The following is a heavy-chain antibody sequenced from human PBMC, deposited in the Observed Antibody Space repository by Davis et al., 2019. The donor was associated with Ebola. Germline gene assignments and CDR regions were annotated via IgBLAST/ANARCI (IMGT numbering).Heavy chain of an antibody. Sequence: GGSLRLSCAASGFTFSTYEMNWVRQAPGKGLEWVSYISNSGNTIYYADSVKGRFTISRDNAKNSLYLQMNSLRAEDTAVYYCARLGYCSGGSCYPLDYWGQGTLVTVSS. CDR2: ISNSGNTI. V-gene: IGHV3-48*03. CDR1: GFTFSTYE. D-gene: IGHD2-15*01. CDR3: ARLGYCSGGSCYPLDY. J-gene: IGHJ4*02.